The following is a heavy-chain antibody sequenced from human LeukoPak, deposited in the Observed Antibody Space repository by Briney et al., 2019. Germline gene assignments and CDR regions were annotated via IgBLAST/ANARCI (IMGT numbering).Heavy chain of an antibody. CDR3: ARHGGIQLWLRYYYYMDV. CDR1: GGSFSGYY. CDR2: INHSGGT. Sequence: PSETLSLTCAVYGGSFSGYYWSWIRQPPGKGLEWIGEINHSGGTNYNPSLKSRVTISVDTSKNQFSLKLSSVTAADTAVYYCARHGGIQLWLRYYYYMDVWGKGTTVTISS. J-gene: IGHJ6*03. D-gene: IGHD5-18*01. V-gene: IGHV4-34*01.